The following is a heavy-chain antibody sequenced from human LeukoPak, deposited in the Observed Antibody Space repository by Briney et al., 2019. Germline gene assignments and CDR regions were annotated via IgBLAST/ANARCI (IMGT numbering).Heavy chain of an antibody. CDR3: AKGGYDYVQVGYFDY. J-gene: IGHJ4*02. CDR2: IIRRVTST. D-gene: IGHD5-12*01. Sequence: XLRLSCXXSGFTSGNYAMSWVGQTPGKGVEGDSHIIRRVTSTFYAESVKGRFNSCRENAKNSLDLQMNSLRGGDTGVYYCAKGGYDYVQVGYFDYWAQGALVTVSS. V-gene: IGHV3-23*01. CDR1: GFTSGNYA.